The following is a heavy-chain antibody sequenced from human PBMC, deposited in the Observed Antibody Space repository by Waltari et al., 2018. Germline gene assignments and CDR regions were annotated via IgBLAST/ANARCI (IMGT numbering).Heavy chain of an antibody. J-gene: IGHJ4*02. CDR1: GFTFSSYS. V-gene: IGHV3-48*04. D-gene: IGHD6-13*01. Sequence: EVQLVESGGGLVQPGGSLRLSCAASGFTFSSYSMNWVRQAPGKGLEWVSYISSSSSTIYYADSGKGRFTISRDNAKNSLYLQMNSLRAEDTAVYYCARVGLGSSWYLRYWGQGTLVTVSS. CDR2: ISSSSSTI. CDR3: ARVGLGSSWYLRY.